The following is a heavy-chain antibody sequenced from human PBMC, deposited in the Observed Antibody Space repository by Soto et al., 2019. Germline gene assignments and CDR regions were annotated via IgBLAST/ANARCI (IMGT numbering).Heavy chain of an antibody. J-gene: IGHJ6*03. CDR1: GFTFRNYG. CDR3: SKDYYDILTGYPYYYYMDV. D-gene: IGHD3-9*01. V-gene: IGHV3-48*01. Sequence: GGSLRLSCAASGFTFRNYGMNWVRQAPGKGLEWVSYISSGSSTIYYADSVKGRFTISRDNAKNSLYLQMNSLRADVTAVYYCSKDYYDILTGYPYYYYMDVWGKGTTVTVSS. CDR2: ISSGSSTI.